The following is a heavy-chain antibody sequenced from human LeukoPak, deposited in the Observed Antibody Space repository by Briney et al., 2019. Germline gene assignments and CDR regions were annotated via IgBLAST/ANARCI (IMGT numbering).Heavy chain of an antibody. CDR2: ISYDGSNK. J-gene: IGHJ4*02. D-gene: IGHD1-26*01. V-gene: IGHV3-30-3*01. CDR3: ARDSQIVGAPLYYFDY. Sequence: GRSLRLSCAASGFTFSSYAMHWVRQAPGKGLEWVAVISYDGSNKYYADSVKGRFTISRDNSKNTLYLQMNSLRAEDTAVYYCARDSQIVGAPLYYFDYWGQGTLVTVSS. CDR1: GFTFSSYA.